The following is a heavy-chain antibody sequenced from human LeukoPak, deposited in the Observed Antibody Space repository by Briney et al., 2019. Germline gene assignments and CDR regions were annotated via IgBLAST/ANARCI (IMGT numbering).Heavy chain of an antibody. CDR3: ARELRYFDWFIDY. Sequence: PGGSLRLSCAASGCTFSDYYMSWIRQAPGKGLEWVSYIGSSGSTIYYADSVKGRFTISRDNAKNSLYLQMNSLRAEDTAVYYCARELRYFDWFIDYWGQGTLVTVSS. D-gene: IGHD3-9*01. CDR2: IGSSGSTI. CDR1: GCTFSDYY. J-gene: IGHJ4*02. V-gene: IGHV3-11*01.